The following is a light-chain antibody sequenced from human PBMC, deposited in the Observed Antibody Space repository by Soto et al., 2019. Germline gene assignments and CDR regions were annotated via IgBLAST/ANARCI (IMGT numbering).Light chain of an antibody. CDR1: QSVSSH. CDR3: QQYNQWPVT. V-gene: IGKV3-15*01. J-gene: IGKJ4*01. Sequence: EIVMTQSPVTLSVSPGERVTLPCRASQSVSSHLAWYQQKPGQTPRILIFAASTRVTGIPDRFSGSGSGTEFTLTISRLQSEDFAVYYCQQYNQWPVTFGGGTKVEIK. CDR2: AAS.